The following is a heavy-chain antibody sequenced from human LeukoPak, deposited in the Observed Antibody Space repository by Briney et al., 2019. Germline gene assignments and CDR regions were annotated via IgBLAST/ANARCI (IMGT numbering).Heavy chain of an antibody. J-gene: IGHJ4*02. CDR3: AKEIWPAGTIPGRTYFDS. V-gene: IGHV3-30*02. CDR2: IRYDGSNK. Sequence: GGSLRLSCAASAFTFSRYGMHWVRQAPGKGLEWVTFIRYDGSNKYYADSVKGRFTISRDNSKNSLYLQMNSLRAEDTALYYWAKEIWPAGTIPGRTYFDSRGEGALVTLSS. D-gene: IGHD3/OR15-3a*01. CDR1: AFTFSRYG.